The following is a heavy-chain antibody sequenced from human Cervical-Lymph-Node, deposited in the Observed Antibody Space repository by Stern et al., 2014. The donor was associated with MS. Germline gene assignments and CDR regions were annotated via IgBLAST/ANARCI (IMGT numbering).Heavy chain of an antibody. CDR2: ISSRGDTK. D-gene: IGHD2-21*02. CDR1: GFTFFSFSDYY. CDR3: VRQGVDCDGDCYDV. J-gene: IGHJ4*02. Sequence: VHLVESGGSLVKPGGSLRLSCGASGFTFFSFSDYYMSWISQAAGKGLEWVSYISSRGDTKHYADSVKGRFTISRDNARHSLSLQMNSLRPEDTAVYYCVRQGVDCDGDCYDVWGQGTLVTVSS. V-gene: IGHV3-11*01.